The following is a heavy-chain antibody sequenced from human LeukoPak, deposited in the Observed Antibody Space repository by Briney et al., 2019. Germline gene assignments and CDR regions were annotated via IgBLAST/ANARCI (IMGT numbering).Heavy chain of an antibody. CDR1: GYTFTNYY. J-gene: IGHJ3*02. CDR2: INPGGDNT. D-gene: IGHD5-24*01. Sequence: ASVKVSCKASGYTFTNYYIHWVRQAPGQGLEWMGLINPGGDNTDYAQNFQGRVTMTRDTSTSTVYMGLSSLRSEDTAVYYCARIRDGYNDAYDIWGQGTVVTVSS. V-gene: IGHV1-46*01. CDR3: ARIRDGYNDAYDI.